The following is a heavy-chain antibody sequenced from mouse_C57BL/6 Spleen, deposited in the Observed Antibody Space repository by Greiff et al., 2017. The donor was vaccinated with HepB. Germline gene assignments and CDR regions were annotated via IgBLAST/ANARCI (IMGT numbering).Heavy chain of an antibody. J-gene: IGHJ2*01. CDR1: GYTFTDYN. CDR3: DRGYYGSSYYFDY. V-gene: IGHV1-18*01. CDR2: INPNNGGT. D-gene: IGHD1-1*01. Sequence: EVQLQQSGPELVKPGASVKIPCKASGYTFTDYNMDWVKQSHGKSLEWIGDINPNNGGTIYNQKFKGKATLTVDKSSSTAYMELRSLTSEDTAVYYCDRGYYGSSYYFDYWGQGTTLTVSS.